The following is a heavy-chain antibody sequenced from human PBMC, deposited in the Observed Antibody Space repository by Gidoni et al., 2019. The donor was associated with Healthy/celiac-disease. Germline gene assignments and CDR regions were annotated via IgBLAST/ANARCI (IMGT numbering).Heavy chain of an antibody. V-gene: IGHV3-23*01. CDR3: AKGVKMATIGWYFDL. D-gene: IGHD5-12*01. J-gene: IGHJ2*01. CDR2: ISGSGGST. Sequence: EVQLLESGGGLVQPGGSLRLSCAASGFTFSSYAMSWVRQAPGKGLELVSAISGSGGSTYYADSVKGRFTISRDNSKNTLYLQMNSLRAEDTAVYYCAKGVKMATIGWYFDLWGRGTLVTVSS. CDR1: GFTFSSYA.